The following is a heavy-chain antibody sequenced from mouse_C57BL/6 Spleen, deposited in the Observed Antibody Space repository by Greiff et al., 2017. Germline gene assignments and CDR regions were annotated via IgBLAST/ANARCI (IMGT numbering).Heavy chain of an antibody. V-gene: IGHV14-4*01. J-gene: IGHJ2*01. CDR3: TTIHYGYHDDPYYFDY. Sequence: EVQLQESGAELVRPGASVKLSCTASGFNIKDDYMHWVKQRPEQGLEWIGWIDPENGDTEYASKFQGKATITADTSSNTAYLQLSSLTSEDTAVYYCTTIHYGYHDDPYYFDYWGQGTTLTVSS. CDR2: IDPENGDT. D-gene: IGHD2-2*01. CDR1: GFNIKDDY.